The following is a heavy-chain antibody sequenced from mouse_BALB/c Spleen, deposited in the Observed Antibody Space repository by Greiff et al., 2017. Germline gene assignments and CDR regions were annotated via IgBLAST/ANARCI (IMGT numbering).Heavy chain of an antibody. CDR3: ARARVLRAFDV. J-gene: IGHJ1*01. D-gene: IGHD1-1*01. CDR1: GFNIKDTY. V-gene: IGHV14-3*02. CDR2: IDPANGNT. Sequence: EVMLVESGAELVKPGASVKLSCTASGFNIKDTYMHWVKQRPEQGLEWIGRIDPANGNTKYDPKFQGKATITADTSSNTAYLQLSSLTSEDTAVYYCARARVLRAFDVWGAGTTVTVAS.